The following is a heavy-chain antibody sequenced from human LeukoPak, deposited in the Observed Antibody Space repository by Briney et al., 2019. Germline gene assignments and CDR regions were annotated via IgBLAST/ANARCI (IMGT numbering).Heavy chain of an antibody. CDR3: ARDGFSSGYPYDAFDI. J-gene: IGHJ3*02. CDR1: GGSVSSGSYY. V-gene: IGHV3-53*01. D-gene: IGHD3-22*01. CDR2: IYSGGST. Sequence: PSETLSLTRTVSGGSVSSGSYYWSWVRQAPGKGLEWVSVIYSGGSTYYADSVKGRFTISRDNSKNTLYLQMNSLRAEDTAVYYCARDGFSSGYPYDAFDIWGQGTMVTVSS.